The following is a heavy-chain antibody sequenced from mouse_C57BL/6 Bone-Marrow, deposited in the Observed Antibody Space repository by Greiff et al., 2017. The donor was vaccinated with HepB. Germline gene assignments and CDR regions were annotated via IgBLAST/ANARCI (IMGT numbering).Heavy chain of an antibody. V-gene: IGHV1-80*01. CDR1: GYAFSSYW. D-gene: IGHD1-1*01. Sequence: VQLQQSRAELVKPGASVKISCKASGYAFSSYWMNWVKQRPGKGLEWIGQIYPGDGDTNYNGKFKGKATLTADKSSSTAYMQLSSLTSEDSAVYFCARWGSSTYWYFDVWGTGTTVTVSS. CDR2: IYPGDGDT. J-gene: IGHJ1*03. CDR3: ARWGSSTYWYFDV.